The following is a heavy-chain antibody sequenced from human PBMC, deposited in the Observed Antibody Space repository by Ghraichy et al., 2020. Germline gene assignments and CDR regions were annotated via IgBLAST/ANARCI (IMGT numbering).Heavy chain of an antibody. CDR1: GGSFSGYY. CDR2: INHSGST. J-gene: IGHJ4*02. V-gene: IGHV4-34*01. Sequence: SETLSLTCAVYGGSFSGYYWSWIRQPPGKGLEWIGEINHSGSTNYNPSLKSRVTISVDTSKNQFSLKLSSVTAADTAVYYCARTDYYDSSGYYYEEYWGQGTLVTVSS. D-gene: IGHD3-22*01. CDR3: ARTDYYDSSGYYYEEY.